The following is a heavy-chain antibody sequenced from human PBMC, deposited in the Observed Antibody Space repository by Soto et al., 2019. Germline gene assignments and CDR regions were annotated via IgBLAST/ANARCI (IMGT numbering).Heavy chain of an antibody. J-gene: IGHJ5*02. D-gene: IGHD3-10*01. CDR1: GFTFSSYA. Sequence: EVQLLESGGGLVQPGGSLRLSCAASGFTFSSYAMSWVRQAPGKGLEWVSAISCSGGSTYYADSVKGRFTISRANSKKTLYPQMNSQRAKDTVVYYCAKEGEDTMVRGGSLQPTVNGWNNWFDPWGQGTLVTVSS. CDR3: AKEGEDTMVRGGSLQPTVNGWNNWFDP. CDR2: ISCSGGST. V-gene: IGHV3-23*01.